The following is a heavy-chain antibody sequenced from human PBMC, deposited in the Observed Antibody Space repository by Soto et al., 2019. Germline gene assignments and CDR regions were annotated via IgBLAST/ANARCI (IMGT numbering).Heavy chain of an antibody. Sequence: SVKVSCKASGGTFSSYAISWVRQDPEQGLEWMGGIIPIFGTANYAQKFQGRVTITADESTSTAYMELSSLRSEDTAVYYCAGPPELTRIYYYYGMDVWGQGTTVTVSS. CDR2: IIPIFGTA. D-gene: IGHD1-7*01. CDR1: GGTFSSYA. CDR3: AGPPELTRIYYYYGMDV. V-gene: IGHV1-69*13. J-gene: IGHJ6*02.